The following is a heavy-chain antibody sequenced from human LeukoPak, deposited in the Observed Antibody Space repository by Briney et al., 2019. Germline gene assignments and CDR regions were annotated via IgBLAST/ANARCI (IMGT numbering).Heavy chain of an antibody. CDR1: GGSFSGYY. Sequence: PSETLSLTCAVYGGSFSGYYWSWIRQPPGKGLEWIGEINHSGSTNYNPSLKSRVTISVDTSKSQFSLKLSSVTAADTAVYYCARGHMRGYDYVWGSYRLTTHHAFDIWGQGTMVTVSS. CDR2: INHSGST. CDR3: ARGHMRGYDYVWGSYRLTTHHAFDI. J-gene: IGHJ3*02. V-gene: IGHV4-34*01. D-gene: IGHD3-16*02.